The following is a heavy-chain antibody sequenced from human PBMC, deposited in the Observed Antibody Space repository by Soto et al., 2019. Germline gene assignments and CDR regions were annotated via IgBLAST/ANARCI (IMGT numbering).Heavy chain of an antibody. D-gene: IGHD3-16*02. CDR3: ARVAGHYVWVSYRAYCLDS. CDR1: GYTFTSYY. Sequence: ASVKISCKASGYTFTSYYMHGVRQAPGQGLEWMGIINPSGGRTSYAQKFQGRVTMTRDTSTSTVYMELSSLRSEDTAVHYCARVAGHYVWVSYRAYCLDSWGQGTLLTGSS. CDR2: INPSGGRT. V-gene: IGHV1-46*01. J-gene: IGHJ4*02.